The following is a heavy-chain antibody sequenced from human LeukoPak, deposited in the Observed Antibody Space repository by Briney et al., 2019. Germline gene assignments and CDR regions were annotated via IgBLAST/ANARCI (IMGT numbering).Heavy chain of an antibody. CDR3: ARPKKDYYYDTSGYWDV. Sequence: GGSLRLSCAASGFTFSSYWMSWVRQAPGKGLEWVANIKQDGSEKYYVDSVKGRFTISRDNAKNSLYLQMNSLRAEDTAVYYCARPKKDYYYDTSGYWDVWGKGTTVTVSS. V-gene: IGHV3-7*01. CDR1: GFTFSSYW. D-gene: IGHD3-22*01. J-gene: IGHJ6*04. CDR2: IKQDGSEK.